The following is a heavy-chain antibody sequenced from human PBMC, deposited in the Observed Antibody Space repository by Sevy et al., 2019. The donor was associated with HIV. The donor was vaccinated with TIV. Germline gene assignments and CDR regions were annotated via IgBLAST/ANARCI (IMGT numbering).Heavy chain of an antibody. CDR1: GYTFTDYY. CDR3: SRVVEPAGIDPYYYGVDV. Sequence: ASVKVSCKASGYTFTDYYIHWVRQAPGQGLEWMGWINPKSGGTNYAQKFHGRVTMTRDTSISTAYMELSRLRSDETAVYYCSRVVEPAGIDPYYYGVDVWGPGATVTVSS. CDR2: INPKSGGT. J-gene: IGHJ6*02. D-gene: IGHD2-2*02. V-gene: IGHV1-2*02.